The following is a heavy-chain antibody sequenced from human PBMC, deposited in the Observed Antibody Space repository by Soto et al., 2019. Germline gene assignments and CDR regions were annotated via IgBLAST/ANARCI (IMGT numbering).Heavy chain of an antibody. CDR3: ARVTSMVRGVIDNWFDP. CDR1: GGTFSSYA. D-gene: IGHD3-10*01. J-gene: IGHJ5*01. CDR2: IIPMYGAA. Sequence: QVPLVQSGAEVKKPGSSVTVSCKASGGTFSSYAIHWVRQAPGQGLEWMGGIIPMYGAAKYAQRFQGRVTITADESTTTVYMELTSLTSQDTAVYYCARVTSMVRGVIDNWFDPWGQGPLVTVSS. V-gene: IGHV1-69*01.